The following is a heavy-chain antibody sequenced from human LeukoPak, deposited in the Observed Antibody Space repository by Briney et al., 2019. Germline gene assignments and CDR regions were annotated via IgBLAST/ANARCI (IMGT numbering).Heavy chain of an antibody. D-gene: IGHD2-2*01. CDR3: ARRSASSALDY. V-gene: IGHV3-30-3*01. Sequence: GGSLRLSCTASGFTFSSSAMHWVRQAPGKGLEWAAVISNDATGIYYAASVEGRFTISRDNSKNTMSLQMNSLTPEDTAVYYCARRSASSALDYWGQGTLVTVSS. J-gene: IGHJ4*02. CDR1: GFTFSSSA. CDR2: ISNDATGI.